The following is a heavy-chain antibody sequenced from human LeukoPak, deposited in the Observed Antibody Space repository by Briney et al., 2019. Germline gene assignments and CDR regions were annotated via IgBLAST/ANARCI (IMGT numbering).Heavy chain of an antibody. CDR1: GGTFSSYA. V-gene: IGHV1-69*04. Sequence: ASVKVSCKASGGTFSSYAIIWVRQAPGQGLEWMGRIIPILGIANYAQKFQGRVTITADKSTSTAYMELSSLRSEDTAVYYCASNYCSGGSCAGASWFDPWGQGTLVTVSS. CDR2: IIPILGIA. J-gene: IGHJ5*02. D-gene: IGHD2-15*01. CDR3: ASNYCSGGSCAGASWFDP.